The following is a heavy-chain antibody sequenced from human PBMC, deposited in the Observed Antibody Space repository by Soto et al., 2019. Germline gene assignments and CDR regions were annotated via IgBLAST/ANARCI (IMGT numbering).Heavy chain of an antibody. J-gene: IGHJ6*02. Sequence: GGSLRLSCAVSGFIFSDYSMNWVRQAPGKGLEWVSSISSSSTYIYYADSVKGRFTISRDNAKNSLNLQMNSLRAEDTAVYYCARGDYYYYGLDVWGQGTTVTVSS. V-gene: IGHV3-21*01. CDR2: ISSSSTYI. CDR3: ARGDYYYYGLDV. CDR1: GFIFSDYS.